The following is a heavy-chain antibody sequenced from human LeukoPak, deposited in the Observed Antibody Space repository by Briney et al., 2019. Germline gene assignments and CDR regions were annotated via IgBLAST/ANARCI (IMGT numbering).Heavy chain of an antibody. CDR1: GFTFSDYY. CDR3: ARDGSDILGDY. D-gene: IGHD3-9*01. CDR2: ISSSGGTI. Sequence: GGSLRLSCAASGFTFSDYYTSWIRQAPGKGLEWVSYISSSGGTIYYADSVRGRFTISRDNAKNSLYLQMNSLRAEDTAVYSCARDGSDILGDYWGRGTLVTVSS. V-gene: IGHV3-11*01. J-gene: IGHJ4*02.